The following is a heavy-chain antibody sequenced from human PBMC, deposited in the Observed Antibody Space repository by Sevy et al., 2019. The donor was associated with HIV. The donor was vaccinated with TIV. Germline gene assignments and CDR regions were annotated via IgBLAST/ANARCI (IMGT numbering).Heavy chain of an antibody. D-gene: IGHD2-2*01. CDR2: ISSSSSTI. V-gene: IGHV3-48*01. J-gene: IGHJ4*02. Sequence: GGSLRLSCAASGFTFSSYSMNWVRQAPGKGLEWVSYISSSSSTIYYADSVKGRFTISRDNAKNSLYLQMNSLGAEDTAVYYCAREYRRYFDYWGQGTLVTVSS. CDR3: AREYRRYFDY. CDR1: GFTFSSYS.